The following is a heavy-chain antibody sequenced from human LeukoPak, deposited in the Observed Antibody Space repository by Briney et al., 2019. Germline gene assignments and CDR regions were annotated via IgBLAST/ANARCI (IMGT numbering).Heavy chain of an antibody. CDR1: GFTFSSYA. D-gene: IGHD3-10*01. Sequence: GGSLRLSCAASGFTFSSYAMSWVRQAPGKGLEWVSAISGSGGSTYYADSVKGRFTISRDNSKNTLYLQMNSLRAEDTAVYYCAKSKGCFGELSPFDYWGQGTLVTVSS. CDR3: AKSKGCFGELSPFDY. V-gene: IGHV3-23*01. CDR2: ISGSGGST. J-gene: IGHJ4*02.